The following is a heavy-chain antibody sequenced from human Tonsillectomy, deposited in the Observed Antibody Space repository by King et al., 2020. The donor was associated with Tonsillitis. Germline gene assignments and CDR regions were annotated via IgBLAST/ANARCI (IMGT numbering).Heavy chain of an antibody. CDR3: ARHPIWWSDRRSVWFDP. J-gene: IGHJ5*01. Sequence: QLQESGPGLVKPSETLSLSCTVSGDSISSDNYFWGWIRQPPGQGLEWIASIFHSGSTYYNPSLESRVTISVDTSKKRFSLKVRSVTAADTAMYYCARHPIWWSDRRSVWFDPWGQGILVTVSS. D-gene: IGHD2-8*02. CDR2: IFHSGST. CDR1: GDSISSDNYF. V-gene: IGHV4-39*07.